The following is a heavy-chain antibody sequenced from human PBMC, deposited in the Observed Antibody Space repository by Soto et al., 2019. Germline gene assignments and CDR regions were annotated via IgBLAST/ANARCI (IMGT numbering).Heavy chain of an antibody. CDR2: INPNSGGT. J-gene: IGHJ6*02. V-gene: IGHV1-2*02. CDR3: ASNDFWSGYYENYYYYGMDV. Sequence: ASVKVSCKASGYTFTGYYIHWVRQAPGQGLEWMGWINPNSGGTNYAQKFQGRVTMTRDTSISTAYMELSRLRSDDTAVYYCASNDFWSGYYENYYYYGMDVWGQGTTVTVSS. CDR1: GYTFTGYY. D-gene: IGHD3-3*01.